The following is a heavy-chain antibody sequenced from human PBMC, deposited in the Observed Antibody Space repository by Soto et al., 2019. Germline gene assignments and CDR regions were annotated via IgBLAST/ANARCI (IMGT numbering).Heavy chain of an antibody. Sequence: GGSLRLSCAASGFTFSSYGMHWVRQAPGKGLEWVAVIWYDGSNKYYADSVKGRITISRDNSKNTLYLQMNSLRAEDTAVYYCARDPSVTGEQFDYWGQGTLVTVSS. V-gene: IGHV3-33*08. D-gene: IGHD2-21*02. J-gene: IGHJ4*02. CDR3: ARDPSVTGEQFDY. CDR1: GFTFSSYG. CDR2: IWYDGSNK.